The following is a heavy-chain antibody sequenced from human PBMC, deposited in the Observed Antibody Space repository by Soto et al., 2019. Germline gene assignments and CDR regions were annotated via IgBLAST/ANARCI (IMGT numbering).Heavy chain of an antibody. J-gene: IGHJ6*02. D-gene: IGHD2-2*02. V-gene: IGHV1-18*04. CDR3: ARDPGPAAILYYYYGMDV. Sequence: GASVKVSCKASGYTFTSYGISCVLQSPGQWLEWMGWISAYNGNTNYAQKLQGRVTMTTDTSTSTAYMELRSLRSDDTAVYYCARDPGPAAILYYYYGMDVWGQGTTVTVSS. CDR2: ISAYNGNT. CDR1: GYTFTSYG.